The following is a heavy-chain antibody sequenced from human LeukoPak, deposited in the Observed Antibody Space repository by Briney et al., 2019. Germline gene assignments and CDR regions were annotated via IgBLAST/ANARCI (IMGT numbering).Heavy chain of an antibody. CDR1: GGTFSSYV. CDR3: ARDFCSTSCNLGY. V-gene: IGHV1-69*13. Sequence: ASVKVSCKASGGTFSSYVISWVRQAPGQGLDGMGGIIPIFGTAHYAQKFQGRVTNTADESTSTAYMELSSLRSEDTAVYYCARDFCSTSCNLGYWGQGTLVTVSS. D-gene: IGHD2-2*01. J-gene: IGHJ4*02. CDR2: IIPIFGTA.